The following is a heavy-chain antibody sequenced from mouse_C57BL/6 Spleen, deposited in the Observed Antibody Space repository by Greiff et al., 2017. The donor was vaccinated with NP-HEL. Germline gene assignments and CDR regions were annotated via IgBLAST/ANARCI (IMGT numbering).Heavy chain of an antibody. J-gene: IGHJ2*01. CDR2: IDPSDSET. CDR1: GYTFTSYW. Sequence: QVQLQQPGAELVRPGSSVKLSCKASGYTFTSYWMHWVKQRPIQGLEWIGNIDPSDSETHYNQKFKDKATLTVDKSSSTAYMQLSSLTSEDSAVYYCARSGGDYDRGADYWGQGTTLTVSS. V-gene: IGHV1-52*01. D-gene: IGHD2-4*01. CDR3: ARSGGDYDRGADY.